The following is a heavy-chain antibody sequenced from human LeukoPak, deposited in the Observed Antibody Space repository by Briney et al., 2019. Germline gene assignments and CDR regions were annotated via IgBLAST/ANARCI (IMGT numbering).Heavy chain of an antibody. CDR2: ISGSGGST. Sequence: QAGGSLSLSCAASGFTFSSYSRSWLRQAPGKGREWVSAISGSGGSTYYADSVKGRFTISRDNSKNTLYLQMNSLRAEDTAVYYCAKGLEESDYWGQGTRVTVSS. V-gene: IGHV3-23*01. D-gene: IGHD6-19*01. CDR3: AKGLEESDY. CDR1: GFTFSSYS. J-gene: IGHJ4*02.